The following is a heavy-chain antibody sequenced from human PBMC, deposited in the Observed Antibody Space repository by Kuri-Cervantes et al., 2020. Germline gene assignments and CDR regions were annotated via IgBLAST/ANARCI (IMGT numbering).Heavy chain of an antibody. Sequence: GESLKISCAASGFTFSSYAMSWVRQAPGKGLEWVSVIYSGGSTYYADSVKGRFTISRDNSKNTLYLQMNSLRAEDTAVYYCAKGSRRYSYGEKIDYWGQGTLVTVSS. CDR2: IYSGGST. V-gene: IGHV3-23*03. D-gene: IGHD5-18*01. J-gene: IGHJ4*02. CDR3: AKGSRRYSYGEKIDY. CDR1: GFTFSSYA.